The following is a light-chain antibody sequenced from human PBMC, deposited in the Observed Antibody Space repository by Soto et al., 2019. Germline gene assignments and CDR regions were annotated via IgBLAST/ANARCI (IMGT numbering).Light chain of an antibody. J-gene: IGKJ1*01. CDR2: VAS. Sequence: IQLTQSPSSLSASVGDRVSITCRASQGIRNDLGWYQHKPGKAPKLLIYVASNLQSGVPSRFSGSGSGTDFTLTISSLQPEDIATYYCQESYSTSFGQGTKVDI. CDR3: QESYSTS. CDR1: QGIRND. V-gene: IGKV1-39*01.